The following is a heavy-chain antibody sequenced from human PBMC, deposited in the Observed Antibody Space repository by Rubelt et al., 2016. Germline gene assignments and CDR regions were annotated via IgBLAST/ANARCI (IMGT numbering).Heavy chain of an antibody. CDR2: ISSGSTTI. CDR3: ARPSGGYYRGPNDGMDV. Sequence: EVQLVESGGGLVQPGGSLRLSCIASGFACNSYSMNWVRQAPGKGLEWVSYISSGSTTIYYADSVKGRFTISRDNAKNSLYLQMNSLRGDDTAVYYCARPSGGYYRGPNDGMDVWGQGTTVTVSS. J-gene: IGHJ6*02. V-gene: IGHV3-48*01. D-gene: IGHD3-3*01. CDR1: GFACNSYS.